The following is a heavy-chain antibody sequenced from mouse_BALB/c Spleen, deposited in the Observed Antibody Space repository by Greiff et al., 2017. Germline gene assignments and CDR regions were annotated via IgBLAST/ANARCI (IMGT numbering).Heavy chain of an antibody. CDR1: GFTFSSYG. J-gene: IGHJ3*01. Sequence: EVKVVESGGGLVQPGGSLKLSCAASGFTFSSYGMSWVRQTPDKRLELVATINSNGGSTYYPDSVKGRFTISRDNAKNTLYLQMSSLKSEDTAMYYCARDFPLFAYWGQGTLVTVSA. V-gene: IGHV5-6-3*01. CDR2: INSNGGST. CDR3: ARDFPLFAY.